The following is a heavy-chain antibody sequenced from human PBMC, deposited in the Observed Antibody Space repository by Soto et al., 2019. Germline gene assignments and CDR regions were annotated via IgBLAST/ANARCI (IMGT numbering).Heavy chain of an antibody. J-gene: IGHJ4*02. D-gene: IGHD3-22*01. CDR1: GYTLIMYY. CDR2: INPSGGST. Sequence: ASVKVSCKASGYTLIMYYIHWMRQAPGQGLEWMGIINPSGGSTTYAQKYQGRVTMTRDTSTSTVYMDLSSLRSEDTAVYFCARSPYSSGYYYAIDYWGQGTQVTVSS. CDR3: ARSPYSSGYYYAIDY. V-gene: IGHV1-46*01.